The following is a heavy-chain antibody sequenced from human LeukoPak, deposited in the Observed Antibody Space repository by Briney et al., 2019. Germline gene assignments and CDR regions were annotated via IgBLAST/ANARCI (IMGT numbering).Heavy chain of an antibody. CDR2: IYTSGST. CDR1: GGSISSGSYY. V-gene: IGHV4-61*02. D-gene: IGHD3-10*01. J-gene: IGHJ3*02. CDR3: ARSPTLFFKTSGSYAFDI. Sequence: PSETLSLTCTVSGGSISSGSYYWSWIRQPAGKGLEWIGRIYTSGSTNYNPSLKSRVTISVDTSKNQFSLKLSSVTAADTAVYYCARSPTLFFKTSGSYAFDIWGQGTMVTVSS.